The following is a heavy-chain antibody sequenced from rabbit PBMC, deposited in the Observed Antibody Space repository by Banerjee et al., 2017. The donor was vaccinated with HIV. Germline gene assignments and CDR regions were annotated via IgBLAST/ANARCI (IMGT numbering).Heavy chain of an antibody. CDR2: INAISGDT. CDR3: ASESYVSGGWGYL. Sequence: QEQLEESGGDLVKPEGSLTLTCTASAFTLSSYCMCWVRQAPGKGLEWIGCINAISGDTVYATWAKGRFTISKASWTTVTLQMTSLTVADTATYFCASESYVSGGWGYLWGPGTLVTVS. D-gene: IGHD4-1*01. CDR1: AFTLSSYC. J-gene: IGHJ6*01. V-gene: IGHV1S45*01.